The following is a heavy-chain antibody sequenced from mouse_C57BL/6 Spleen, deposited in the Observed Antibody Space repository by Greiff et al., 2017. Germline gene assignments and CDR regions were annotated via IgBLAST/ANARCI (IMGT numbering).Heavy chain of an antibody. CDR1: GYTFTSYW. J-gene: IGHJ4*01. D-gene: IGHD1-1*01. CDR3: ESYYYGSSYVSYAMDD. Sequence: QVQLQQPGAELVKPGASVKMSCKASGYTFTSYWITWVKQRPGQGLEWIGDIYPGSGSTNYNEKFKSKATLTVDTSSSTAYMQLSSLTSEDSAFYYCESYYYGSSYVSYAMDDWGQGTSVTVSS. CDR2: IYPGSGST. V-gene: IGHV1-55*01.